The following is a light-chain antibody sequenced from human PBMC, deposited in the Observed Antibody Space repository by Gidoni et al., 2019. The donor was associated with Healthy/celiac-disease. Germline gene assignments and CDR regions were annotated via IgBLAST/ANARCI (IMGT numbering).Light chain of an antibody. J-gene: IGLJ2*01. Sequence: QAVVTQEPALTVSPGGTVTITCGSSTGAVTSGHYPYWFQQKPGQAPRTLLYDTSNKHSWTPARFSGSLLGGKAALTLSGAQPEDEAEYYCLLSYSGARVVFGGGTKLTVL. V-gene: IGLV7-46*01. CDR1: TGAVTSGHY. CDR2: DTS. CDR3: LLSYSGARVV.